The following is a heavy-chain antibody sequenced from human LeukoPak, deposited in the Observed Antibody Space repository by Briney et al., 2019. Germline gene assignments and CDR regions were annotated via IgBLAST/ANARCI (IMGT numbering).Heavy chain of an antibody. V-gene: IGHV1-18*01. Sequence: GASVKVSCKASGYTFTSYGISLVRQAPGQGLEWMGWISAYNGNTNYAQKLQGRVTMTTDTSTSTAYMELRSLRSDDTAVYYCARGLRYFDWLGDYFDYWGQGTLVTVSS. CDR1: GYTFTSYG. CDR2: ISAYNGNT. D-gene: IGHD3-9*01. J-gene: IGHJ4*02. CDR3: ARGLRYFDWLGDYFDY.